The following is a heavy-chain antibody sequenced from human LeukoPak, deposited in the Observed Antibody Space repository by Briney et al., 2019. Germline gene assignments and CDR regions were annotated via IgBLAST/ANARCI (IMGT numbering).Heavy chain of an antibody. J-gene: IGHJ4*02. Sequence: GGSLRLSCAASGFTFSSYAMSWVRQAPGKGLERVSAISGSGGTTYYADSVKGRFTISRDNSKNTLYLQMNSLRVEDTAVYYCAKDQGYSSSWYVVWGQGTLVTVSS. V-gene: IGHV3-23*01. CDR1: GFTFSSYA. CDR2: ISGSGGTT. D-gene: IGHD6-13*01. CDR3: AKDQGYSSSWYVV.